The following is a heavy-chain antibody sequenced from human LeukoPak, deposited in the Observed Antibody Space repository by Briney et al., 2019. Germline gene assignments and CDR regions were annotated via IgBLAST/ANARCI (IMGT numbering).Heavy chain of an antibody. Sequence: ASVKVSCKASGYTFTGYYMHWVRQAPGQGLEWMGWINPNSGGTNYAQKFRGRVTMTRDTSISTAYMELSRLRSDDTAVYYCARGDELRFLEWSPGGDYWGQGTLVTVSS. J-gene: IGHJ4*02. CDR1: GYTFTGYY. D-gene: IGHD3-3*01. V-gene: IGHV1-2*02. CDR3: ARGDELRFLEWSPGGDY. CDR2: INPNSGGT.